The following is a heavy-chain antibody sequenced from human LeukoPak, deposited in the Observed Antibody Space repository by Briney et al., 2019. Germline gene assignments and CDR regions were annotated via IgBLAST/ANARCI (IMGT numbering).Heavy chain of an antibody. D-gene: IGHD3-3*01. J-gene: IGHJ3*02. CDR1: GYTFTGYY. V-gene: IGHV1-2*06. CDR3: ARVRVDFWSGYPTQPHAFDI. CDR2: INPNSGGT. Sequence: ASVKVSCKASGYTFTGYYMHWVRQAPGQGLEWMGRINPNSGGTNYAQKFQGRVTMTRDTSISTAYMELSRLRSDDTAVYYCARVRVDFWSGYPTQPHAFDIWGQGTMVTVSS.